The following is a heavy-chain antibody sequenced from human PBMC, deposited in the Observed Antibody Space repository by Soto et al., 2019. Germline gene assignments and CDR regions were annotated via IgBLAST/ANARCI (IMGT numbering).Heavy chain of an antibody. V-gene: IGHV3-7*01. Sequence: GGSLRLSCVASGFTFSTYWMSWVRLAPGTGLEWVATIKQDGNDKYYVDSVKGRFAISRDNAENSLYLQMSGLRPDDTAVYYCARAAAGTSLFSYFDYWGQGTLVTVSS. CDR1: GFTFSTYW. J-gene: IGHJ4*02. CDR2: IKQDGNDK. D-gene: IGHD6-13*01. CDR3: ARAAAGTSLFSYFDY.